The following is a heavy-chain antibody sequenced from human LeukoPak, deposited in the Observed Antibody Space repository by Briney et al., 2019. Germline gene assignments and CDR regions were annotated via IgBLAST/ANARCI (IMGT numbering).Heavy chain of an antibody. J-gene: IGHJ4*02. CDR3: AGGVVGVAGLVNY. CDR2: IKQDGSEK. V-gene: IGHV3-7*03. CDR1: GFTFNSYW. Sequence: GGSLRLSCAASGFTFNSYWMSWVRQAPGKGLEWVANIKQDGSEKYYVDSVKGRFTISRDNAKNSLYLQMNSLRAEDTAVYYCAGGVVGVAGLVNYWGQGTLVTVSS. D-gene: IGHD6-19*01.